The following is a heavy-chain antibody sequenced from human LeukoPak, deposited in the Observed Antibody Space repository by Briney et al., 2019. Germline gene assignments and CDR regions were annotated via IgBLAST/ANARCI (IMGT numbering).Heavy chain of an antibody. D-gene: IGHD3-10*01. CDR1: LYTFTSYG. V-gene: IGHV1-18*01. CDR3: ARGGLWFGELLGTFDY. CDR2: ISAYNGNT. J-gene: IGHJ4*02. Sequence: ASVKVSCEESLYTFTSYGISWVRQAPGQGREWMGWISAYNGNTNDAQKLQGRVTMLTDTSTSTVYRERRSLRSDDTAVYYCARGGLWFGELLGTFDYWGQGTLVTVSS.